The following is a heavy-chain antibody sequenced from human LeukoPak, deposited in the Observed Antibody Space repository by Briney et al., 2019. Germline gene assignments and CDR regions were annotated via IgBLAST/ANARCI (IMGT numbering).Heavy chain of an antibody. CDR2: IYTSGST. Sequence: SETLSLTCTVSGGSISSYYWSWIRQPAGKGLEWIGRIYTSGSTNYNPSLKSRVTMSVDTSKNQFSLKLSSVTAADTAVYYCARYHCTSSSCGFDPWGQGTLVTVSS. D-gene: IGHD2-2*01. J-gene: IGHJ5*02. V-gene: IGHV4-4*07. CDR1: GGSISSYY. CDR3: ARYHCTSSSCGFDP.